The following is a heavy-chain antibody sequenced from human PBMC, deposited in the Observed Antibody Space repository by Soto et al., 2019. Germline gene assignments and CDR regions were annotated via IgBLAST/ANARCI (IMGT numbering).Heavy chain of an antibody. Sequence: QVQLVQSGAEVKKPGASVKVSCKASGYTFTSYAMHWVRQAPGQRLEWMGWINAGNGNTKYSLKFQGRVTITRDTSASTAYMELSSLRSEDTAVYYCAKTRYGSGSFGMDVWGQGTTVTVSS. CDR1: GYTFTSYA. V-gene: IGHV1-3*01. CDR2: INAGNGNT. D-gene: IGHD3-10*01. J-gene: IGHJ6*02. CDR3: AKTRYGSGSFGMDV.